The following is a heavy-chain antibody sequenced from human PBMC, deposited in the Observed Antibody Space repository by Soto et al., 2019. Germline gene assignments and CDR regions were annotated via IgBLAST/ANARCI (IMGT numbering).Heavy chain of an antibody. Sequence: SVKVSCKASGGTFSSYTISWVRQAPGQGLEWMGRIIPILGIANYAQRFQGRVTITADKSTSTAYMELSSLRSEDTAVYYCARDSPSQPPYSSSWYPRSKRYYYGMDVWGQGTTVTVSS. CDR1: GGTFSSYT. V-gene: IGHV1-69*04. CDR3: ARDSPSQPPYSSSWYPRSKRYYYGMDV. J-gene: IGHJ6*02. CDR2: IIPILGIA. D-gene: IGHD6-13*01.